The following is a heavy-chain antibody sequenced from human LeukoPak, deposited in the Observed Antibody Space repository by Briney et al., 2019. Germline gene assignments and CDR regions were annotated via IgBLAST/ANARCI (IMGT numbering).Heavy chain of an antibody. V-gene: IGHV3-7*03. CDR3: AKDEMAEYFQH. CDR2: IKQDGSEK. Sequence: GGSLRLSCAASGFTFSRYWMNWVRQAPGKGLEWVANIKQDGSEKYYVDSVKGRFTISRDNVKNSLYLQMNSLRAEDTAVYYCAKDEMAEYFQHWGQGTLVTVSS. CDR1: GFTFSRYW. J-gene: IGHJ1*01. D-gene: IGHD5-24*01.